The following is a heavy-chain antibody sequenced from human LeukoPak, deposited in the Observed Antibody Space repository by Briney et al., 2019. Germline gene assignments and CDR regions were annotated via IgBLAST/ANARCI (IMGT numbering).Heavy chain of an antibody. V-gene: IGHV3-73*01. CDR1: GFTFSGSA. J-gene: IGHJ4*02. Sequence: GGSLRLSCAASGFTFSGSAMHWVRQASGKGLEWVGRIRSKANSYATAYAASVKGRFTISREDSKNTAYLQMNSLKTEDTAVYYRTRHLGVFYGEGADYWGQGTLVTVSS. CDR3: TRHLGVFYGEGADY. CDR2: IRSKANSYAT. D-gene: IGHD4-17*01.